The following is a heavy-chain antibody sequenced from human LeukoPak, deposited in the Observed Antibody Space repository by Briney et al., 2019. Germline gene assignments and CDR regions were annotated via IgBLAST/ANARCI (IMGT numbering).Heavy chain of an antibody. V-gene: IGHV5-51*01. CDR2: IYPGDSDT. CDR1: GYSLTTYW. D-gene: IGHD3-16*02. Sequence: GESLKISCKGSGYSLTTYWIGWVRQMPGKGLEWMGIIYPGDSDTRYSPSFQGQVTISADKSISTAYLQWSSLKASDTALYYCAIQGNYRDFDYWGQGTLVTVSS. J-gene: IGHJ4*02. CDR3: AIQGNYRDFDY.